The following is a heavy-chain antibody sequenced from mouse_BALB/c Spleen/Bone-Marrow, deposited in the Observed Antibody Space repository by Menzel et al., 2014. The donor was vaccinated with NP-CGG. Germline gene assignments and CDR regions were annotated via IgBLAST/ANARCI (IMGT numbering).Heavy chain of an antibody. Sequence: EVKLVESGGGLVQPGGSRKLSCAASGFTFSNFGMHCVRQAPEKGLEWVAYISGGSSSIYYGDTVKGRFTISRDNPKNSLFLQMTSLRSEDAAMYFCSRGEGYDGYAMDYWGQGTSITVSS. CDR3: SRGEGYDGYAMDY. CDR1: GFTFSNFG. V-gene: IGHV5-17*02. D-gene: IGHD2-2*01. J-gene: IGHJ4*01. CDR2: ISGGSSSI.